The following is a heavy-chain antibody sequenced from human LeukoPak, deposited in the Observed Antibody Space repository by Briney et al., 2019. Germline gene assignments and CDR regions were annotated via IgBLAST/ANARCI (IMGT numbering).Heavy chain of an antibody. Sequence: ASVKVSCKASGGTFSSYAISWVRQAPGQGLEWMGGIIPIFGTANYAQKFQGRVTITADKSTSTAYMELSSLRSEDTAVYYCASTSYDSSGYFDYWGQGTLVTVSS. CDR3: ASTSYDSSGYFDY. CDR2: IIPIFGTA. J-gene: IGHJ4*02. D-gene: IGHD3-22*01. V-gene: IGHV1-69*06. CDR1: GGTFSSYA.